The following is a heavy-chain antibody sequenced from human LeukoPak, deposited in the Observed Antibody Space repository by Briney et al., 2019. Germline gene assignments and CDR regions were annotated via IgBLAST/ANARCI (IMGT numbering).Heavy chain of an antibody. D-gene: IGHD3-10*01. V-gene: IGHV3-21*01. CDR2: ISSSSSYI. J-gene: IGHJ3*02. CDR3: ARDIGVSRGGAFDI. CDR1: GFTVSSNS. Sequence: GGSLRLSCTVSGFTVSSNSMNWVRQAPGKGLEWVSSISSSSSYIYYADSVKGRFTISRDNAKNSLYLQMNSLRAEDTAVYYCARDIGVSRGGAFDIWGQGTMVTVSS.